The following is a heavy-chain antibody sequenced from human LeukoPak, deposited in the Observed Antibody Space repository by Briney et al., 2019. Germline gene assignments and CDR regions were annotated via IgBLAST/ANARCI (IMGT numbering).Heavy chain of an antibody. V-gene: IGHV1-46*01. CDR3: ARDSGSGYYPDY. CDR1: GYTFTSYY. Sequence: ASVKVSCKASGYTFTSYYMHWVRRAPGQGLEWMGIINPSGGSTSYAQKFQGRVTMTRDTSTSTVYMELSSLRSEDTAVYYCARDSGSGYYPDYWGQGTLVTVSS. CDR2: INPSGGST. J-gene: IGHJ4*02. D-gene: IGHD3-3*01.